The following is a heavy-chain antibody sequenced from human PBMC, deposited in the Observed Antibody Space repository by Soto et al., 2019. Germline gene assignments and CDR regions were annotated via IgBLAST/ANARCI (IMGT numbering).Heavy chain of an antibody. V-gene: IGHV1-69*08. CDR2: IIPIPDIT. CDR1: GGNFSTYI. D-gene: IGHD3-3*01. J-gene: IGHJ3*01. Sequence: QVQLVQSGAEVRKPGSSVKVSCKAPGGNFSTYIISWVRQAPGQGLEWMGRIIPIPDITNYAQKFQGRVTVTADRSTSTAYMELTSLKSEDTAVYYCARDRITTRGDAFDLWGQGTMVTVSS. CDR3: ARDRITTRGDAFDL.